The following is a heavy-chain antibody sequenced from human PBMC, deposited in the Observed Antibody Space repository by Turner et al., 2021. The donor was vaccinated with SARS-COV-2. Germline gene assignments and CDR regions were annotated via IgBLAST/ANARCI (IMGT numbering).Heavy chain of an antibody. CDR2: INPNSGDT. D-gene: IGHD6-13*01. CDR1: GYTFTGYY. Sequence: QVQLVQSGAEVKKPGASVKVSCKASGYTFTGYYRHWVRQAPGQGLEWMGWINPNSGDTNYAQKFQGRVTRTRDTSISTAYMELSRLKSDDTAVYYCARVYSSSWEYYFDYWGQGTLVTVSS. CDR3: ARVYSSSWEYYFDY. V-gene: IGHV1-2*02. J-gene: IGHJ4*02.